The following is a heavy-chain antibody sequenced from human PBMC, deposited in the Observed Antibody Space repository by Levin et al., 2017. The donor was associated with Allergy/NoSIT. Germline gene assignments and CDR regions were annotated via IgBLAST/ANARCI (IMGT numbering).Heavy chain of an antibody. J-gene: IGHJ4*02. CDR1: GFTFSNAW. Sequence: SCAASGFTFSNAWMSWVRQAPGKGLEWVGRIKSKTDGGTTDYAAPVKGRFTISRDDSKNTLYLQMNSLKTEDTAVYYCTTDLYRARFSNDYWGQGTLVTVSS. D-gene: IGHD3-3*01. CDR3: TTDLYRARFSNDY. CDR2: IKSKTDGGTT. V-gene: IGHV3-15*01.